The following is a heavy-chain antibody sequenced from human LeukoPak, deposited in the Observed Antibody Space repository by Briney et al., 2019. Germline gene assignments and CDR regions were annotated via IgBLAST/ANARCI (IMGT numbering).Heavy chain of an antibody. CDR3: ARPVLSRVVADWFDP. Sequence: GASVKVSCKASGYTFTGYYMHWVRQAPGQGLEWMGWINPNSGGTNYAQKFQGRVTMTRDTSISTAYMELSRLRSDDTAVYYRARPVLSRVVADWFDPWGQGTLVTVSS. D-gene: IGHD2-15*01. CDR2: INPNSGGT. J-gene: IGHJ5*02. CDR1: GYTFTGYY. V-gene: IGHV1-2*02.